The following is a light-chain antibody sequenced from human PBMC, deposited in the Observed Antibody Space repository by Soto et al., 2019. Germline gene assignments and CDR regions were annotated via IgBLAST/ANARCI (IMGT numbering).Light chain of an antibody. CDR3: CSYAGDYRYV. CDR2: DVN. CDR1: SSDVGAYNF. J-gene: IGLJ1*01. Sequence: QSALTQPASVSGSPGQSITISCTGTSSDVGAYNFASWYQQHPGAAPKLLIHDVNKRPPGVPDRFSASKSGNTASLTISGLQAEDEAEYYCCSYAGDYRYVFGSGTKLTVL. V-gene: IGLV2-11*01.